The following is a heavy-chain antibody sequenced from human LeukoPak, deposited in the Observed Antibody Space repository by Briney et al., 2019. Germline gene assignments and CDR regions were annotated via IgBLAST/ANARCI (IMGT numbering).Heavy chain of an antibody. CDR2: IYFSGST. Sequence: SETLSLTCTVSGGSIRGDDFFWNWLRQTPGTGLEWIGYIYFSGSTYYNPSVKSRVTMSLDTSNNQFSLNLRSVTAADTAVYFCARSTFYYDRSAFFFPDYFHNWGQGTLVTVSS. CDR3: ARSTFYYDRSAFFFPDYFHN. CDR1: GGSIRGDDFF. D-gene: IGHD3-22*01. V-gene: IGHV4-30-4*01. J-gene: IGHJ4*02.